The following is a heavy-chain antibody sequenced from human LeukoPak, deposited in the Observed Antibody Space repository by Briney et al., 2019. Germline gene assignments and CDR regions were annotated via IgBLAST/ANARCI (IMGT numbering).Heavy chain of an antibody. CDR1: GGSISSYY. V-gene: IGHV4-59*01. J-gene: IGHJ4*02. CDR3: ATVADGYNYGYYFDY. Sequence: SETLSLTCTVSGGSISSYYWSWIRQPPGKGLEWIGYIYYSGSTNYNPSLKSRVTISVDTSKNQFSLKVSSVTAADTAVYYCATVADGYNYGYYFDYWGQGTLVTVSS. D-gene: IGHD5-24*01. CDR2: IYYSGST.